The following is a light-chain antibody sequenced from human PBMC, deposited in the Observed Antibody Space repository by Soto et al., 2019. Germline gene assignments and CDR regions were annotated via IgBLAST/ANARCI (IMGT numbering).Light chain of an antibody. J-gene: IGLJ1*01. CDR3: SSYTTSNTYV. Sequence: QSVLTQPASVSGSPGQSITFSCTGTSSDIGVYNYVSWYQQHPGKAPKLMIYEVNNRPSGVSNRFSGSKSGNTVSLTISGLQAEDEADYYCSSYTTSNTYVFGTGTKVTVL. CDR1: SSDIGVYNY. CDR2: EVN. V-gene: IGLV2-14*01.